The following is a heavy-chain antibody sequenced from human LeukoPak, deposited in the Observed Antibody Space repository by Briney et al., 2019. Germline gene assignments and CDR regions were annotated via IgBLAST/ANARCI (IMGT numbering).Heavy chain of an antibody. D-gene: IGHD3-9*01. CDR3: ARVVVLRYFDWLPPYYYYGMDV. Sequence: ASVKVSCKASGYTFTSYDINWVRQATGQGLEWMGWMNPNSGNTGYAQKFQVRVTMTRNTSISTAYMELSSLRSEDTAVYYCARVVVLRYFDWLPPYYYYGMDVWGQGTTVTVSS. CDR2: MNPNSGNT. CDR1: GYTFTSYD. J-gene: IGHJ6*02. V-gene: IGHV1-8*01.